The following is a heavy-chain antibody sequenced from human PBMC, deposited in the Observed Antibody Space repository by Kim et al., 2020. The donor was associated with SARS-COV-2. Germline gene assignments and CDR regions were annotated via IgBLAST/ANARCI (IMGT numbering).Heavy chain of an antibody. CDR1: GYTFTSYA. CDR3: ARGTYSSGWYSGYYYYGMDV. J-gene: IGHJ6*02. CDR2: INTNTGNP. V-gene: IGHV7-4-1*02. Sequence: ASVKVSCKASGYTFTSYAMNWVRQAPGQGLEWMGWINTNTGNPTYAQGFTGRFVFSLDTSVSTAYLQISSLKAEDTAVYYCARGTYSSGWYSGYYYYGMDVWGQGTTVTVSS. D-gene: IGHD6-19*01.